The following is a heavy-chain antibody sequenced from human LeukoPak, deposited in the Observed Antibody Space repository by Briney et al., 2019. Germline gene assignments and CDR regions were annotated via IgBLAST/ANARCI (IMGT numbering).Heavy chain of an antibody. CDR2: ISSSSSYI. Sequence: GGSLRLSCAASGFTFSNYNMNWVRQAPGKWLEWVSSISSSSSYIYYADSVKGRFTISRDNTKNSLYLQMNSLRAEDTAVYYCARDSPYGTAGYWGQGTLVTVSS. J-gene: IGHJ4*02. CDR1: GFTFSNYN. D-gene: IGHD2-8*02. V-gene: IGHV3-21*01. CDR3: ARDSPYGTAGY.